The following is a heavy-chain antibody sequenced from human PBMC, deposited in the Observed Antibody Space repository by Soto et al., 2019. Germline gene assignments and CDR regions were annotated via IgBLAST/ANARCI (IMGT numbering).Heavy chain of an antibody. J-gene: IGHJ5*02. CDR3: AKDGGREGYFGNWFDP. CDR2: IIPIFGTT. Sequence: QVQLVQSGAELKKPGSSVKVSCKASGGTFSNYAITWERQAPGQGLEWLGRIIPIFGTTDYAQKFQGRATITADESTTTASMELSRLRSDDTDVYYCAKDGGREGYFGNWFDPWGQGTLVTVSS. V-gene: IGHV1-69*15. D-gene: IGHD2-15*01. CDR1: GGTFSNYA.